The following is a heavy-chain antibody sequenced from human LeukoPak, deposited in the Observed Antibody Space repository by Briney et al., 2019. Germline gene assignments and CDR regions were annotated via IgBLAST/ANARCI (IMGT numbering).Heavy chain of an antibody. V-gene: IGHV3-48*02. CDR3: ARDSGVDAHIDY. CDR2: ISGSSGII. CDR1: GFTFNTYT. Sequence: GGSLRLSCAASGFTFNTYTMNWVRQAPGKGLEWVSYISGSSGIIDYADSVRGRFTISRDNAKNSLYLQMNSLRDEDTAVYYCARDSGVDAHIDYWGQGTPVTVSA. J-gene: IGHJ4*02. D-gene: IGHD3-3*01.